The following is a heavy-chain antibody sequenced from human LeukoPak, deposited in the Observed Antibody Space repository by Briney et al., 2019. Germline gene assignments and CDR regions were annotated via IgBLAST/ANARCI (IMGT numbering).Heavy chain of an antibody. Sequence: GGSLRLSCVASGFTFSSYWMHWVRQDPRKGLVWVSRINGDGRNINYADSVRGRFTISRDNAKNTLFLQMNTLRVEDTAVYYCARDLMDYDVSTGLHHYYMDVWGQGTTVTVSS. V-gene: IGHV3-74*01. J-gene: IGHJ6*02. CDR1: GFTFSSYW. CDR2: INGDGRNI. CDR3: ARDLMDYDVSTGLHHYYMDV. D-gene: IGHD3-9*01.